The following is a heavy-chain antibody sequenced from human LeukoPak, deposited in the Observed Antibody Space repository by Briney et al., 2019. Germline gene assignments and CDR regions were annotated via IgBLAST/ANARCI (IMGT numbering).Heavy chain of an antibody. CDR1: GFTLYTFGSYW. CDR2: IHNDGSGT. J-gene: IGHJ6*02. V-gene: IGHV3-74*01. Sequence: PGGSLRLSCAASGFTLYTFGSYWMHWVRQAPGKGLVWVSVIHNDGSGTNYADSLKGRTTISRDNAKNTLYLQMTSLGAEDTGVYYCVRGGFGHAKDVWGQGTTVIVSS. CDR3: VRGGFGHAKDV. D-gene: IGHD3-10*01.